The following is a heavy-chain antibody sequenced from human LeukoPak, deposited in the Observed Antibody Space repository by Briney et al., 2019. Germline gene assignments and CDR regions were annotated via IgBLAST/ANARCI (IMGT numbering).Heavy chain of an antibody. CDR1: GGSISSSGYY. Sequence: SETLSLTCTVSGGSISSSGYYWGWIRQPPGKGLEWIGSIYYSGSTYYNPSLKSRVTISVDTSKNQFSLKLSSVTAADTAVYYCARARVNYYYYYMDVWGKGTTVTVSS. V-gene: IGHV4-39*01. J-gene: IGHJ6*03. D-gene: IGHD3-10*01. CDR2: IYYSGST. CDR3: ARARVNYYYYYMDV.